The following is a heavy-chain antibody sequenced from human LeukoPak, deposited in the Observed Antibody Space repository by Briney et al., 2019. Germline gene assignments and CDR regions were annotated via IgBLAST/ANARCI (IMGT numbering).Heavy chain of an antibody. J-gene: IGHJ4*02. Sequence: SVKVSCKASGGTFSSYAISWVRQAPGRGLEWMGRIIPIFGTANYAQKFQGRVTITTDESTSTAYMELSSLRSEDTAVYYCARGTWGTGDPYWGQGTLVTVSS. CDR3: ARGTWGTGDPY. CDR1: GGTFSSYA. D-gene: IGHD4-17*01. V-gene: IGHV1-69*05. CDR2: IIPIFGTA.